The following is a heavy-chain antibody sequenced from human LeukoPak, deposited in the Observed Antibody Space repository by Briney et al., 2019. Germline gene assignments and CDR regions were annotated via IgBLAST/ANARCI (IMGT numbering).Heavy chain of an antibody. D-gene: IGHD6-13*01. CDR1: GGSISSSSYY. J-gene: IGHJ5*02. CDR2: IYYSGST. CDR3: ARGIAAAGIRWFDP. V-gene: IGHV4-39*07. Sequence: SETLSLTCTVSGGSISSSSYYWGWIRQPPGKGLEWIGSIYYSGSTYYNPSLKSRVTISVDTSKNQFSLKLSSVTAADTAVYYCARGIAAAGIRWFDPWGQGTLVTVSS.